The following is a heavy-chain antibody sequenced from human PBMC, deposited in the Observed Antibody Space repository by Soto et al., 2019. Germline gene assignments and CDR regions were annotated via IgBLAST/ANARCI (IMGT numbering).Heavy chain of an antibody. Sequence: QVQLVQSGAEVKKPGASVKVSCKASGYTFSSYDINWVRQATGQGLEWMGWMNHHSGNTGYAQKFQGRVTMTRNTSISTAYLELSSVGSEDSAVYYCASGAVIPRHWGKGTLVTVSS. V-gene: IGHV1-8*01. CDR2: MNHHSGNT. CDR3: ASGAVIPRH. CDR1: GYTFSSYD. D-gene: IGHD2-21*01. J-gene: IGHJ4*02.